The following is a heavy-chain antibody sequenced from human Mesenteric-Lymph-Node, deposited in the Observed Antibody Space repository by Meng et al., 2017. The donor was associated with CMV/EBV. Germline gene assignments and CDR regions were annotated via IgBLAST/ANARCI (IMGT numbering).Heavy chain of an antibody. D-gene: IGHD4-23*01. CDR1: GYPFTNSD. V-gene: IGHV1-8*02. CDR3: AVHDFGGNRGY. CDR2: MNPDNGNT. Sequence: ASVKVSCKASGYPFTNSDVNWVRLATGQGLEWMGWMNPDNGNTDYAQKFQGRVTMTRDTSINTAYMDLNSLRSEDTAIYYCAVHDFGGNRGYWGQGTLVTVSS. J-gene: IGHJ4*02.